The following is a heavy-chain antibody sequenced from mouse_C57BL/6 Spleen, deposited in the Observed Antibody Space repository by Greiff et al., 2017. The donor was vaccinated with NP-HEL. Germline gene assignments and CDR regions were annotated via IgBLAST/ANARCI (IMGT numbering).Heavy chain of an antibody. CDR3: ARSLYDYYAMDY. Sequence: QVQLKQPGAELVKPGASVKMSCKASGYTFTSYWITWVKQRPGQGLEWIGDIYPGSGSTNYNEKFKSKATLTVDTSSSTAYMQLSSLTSEDSAVYYCARSLYDYYAMDYWGQGTSVTVSS. D-gene: IGHD2-3*01. CDR2: IYPGSGST. V-gene: IGHV1-55*01. J-gene: IGHJ4*01. CDR1: GYTFTSYW.